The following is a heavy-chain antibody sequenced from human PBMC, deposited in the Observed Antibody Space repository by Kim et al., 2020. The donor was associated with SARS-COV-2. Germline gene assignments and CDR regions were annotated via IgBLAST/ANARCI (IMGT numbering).Heavy chain of an antibody. CDR3: ATKFGHGAYPLHY. J-gene: IGHJ4*02. D-gene: IGHD3-16*01. V-gene: IGHV1-8*01. Sequence: YDPEFQGRVSMTRETSISTAYMELTSLRSEDTAIYYCATKFGHGAYPLHYWGQGTLVTVSS.